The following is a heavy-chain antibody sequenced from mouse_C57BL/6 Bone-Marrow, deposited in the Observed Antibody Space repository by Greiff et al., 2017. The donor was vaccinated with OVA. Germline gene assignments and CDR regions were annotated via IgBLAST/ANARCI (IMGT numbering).Heavy chain of an antibody. Sequence: QVQLKQPGAELVRPGSSVKLSCKASGYTFTSYWMHWVKQRPIQGLEWIGNIDPSDSETHYNQKFKDKATLTVDKSSSTAYMQLSSLTSEDSAVYYCARRWYYAMDYWGQGTSVTVSS. D-gene: IGHD2-3*01. V-gene: IGHV1-52*01. CDR1: GYTFTSYW. CDR3: ARRWYYAMDY. J-gene: IGHJ4*01. CDR2: IDPSDSET.